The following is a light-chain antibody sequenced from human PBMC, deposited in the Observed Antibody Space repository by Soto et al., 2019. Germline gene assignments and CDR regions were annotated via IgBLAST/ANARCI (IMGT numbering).Light chain of an antibody. J-gene: IGKJ1*01. CDR2: GAT. CDR1: QTISSY. Sequence: DIQMTQSPSSLSASVGDRVTITCRASQTISSYLNWYQQKPGKAPKLLIYGATRLQSGVPSRFSGSGSGTDFTLTISSLQPEDFATYYCQQSSSALWTFGQGT. CDR3: QQSSSALWT. V-gene: IGKV1-39*01.